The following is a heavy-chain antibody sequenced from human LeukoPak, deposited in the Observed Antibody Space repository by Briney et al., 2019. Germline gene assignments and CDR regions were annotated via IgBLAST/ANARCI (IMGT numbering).Heavy chain of an antibody. CDR2: IIPIFGTA. D-gene: IGHD2-2*02. V-gene: IGHV1-69*13. Sequence: SVKVSCKASGGTFSSYAISWVRQAPGQGLEWMGGIIPIFGTANYAQKFQGRVTITADESTSTAYMELSSLRSEDTAVYYCARRTSEYQLLYSFDIWGQGTMVTVSS. J-gene: IGHJ3*02. CDR3: ARRTSEYQLLYSFDI. CDR1: GGTFSSYA.